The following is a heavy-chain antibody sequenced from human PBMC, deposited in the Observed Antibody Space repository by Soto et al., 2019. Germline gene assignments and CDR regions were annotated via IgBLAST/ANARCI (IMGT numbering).Heavy chain of an antibody. CDR3: ARDGDHDYFYGMDI. V-gene: IGHV4-59*01. CDR1: FGPMRGYY. Sequence: LQESVPGLVKASETLSLSCSVSFGPMRGYYWSWIRQPPGKGLEWIANIFYNGGANYNPSLRSRVTISADKSKNSFSLRLTSVTPADTAVYYCARDGDHDYFYGMDIWGQGTTVTVS. D-gene: IGHD7-27*01. J-gene: IGHJ6*02. CDR2: IFYNGGA.